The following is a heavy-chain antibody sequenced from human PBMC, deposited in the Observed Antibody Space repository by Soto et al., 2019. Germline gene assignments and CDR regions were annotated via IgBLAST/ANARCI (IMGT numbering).Heavy chain of an antibody. Sequence: EVQLLESGGGLVQPGGSLRLSCAASGFTFSSYAMRWVRQAPGKGLEWVSAICGSGGSTYYADSVKGRFTISRDNSKNTLYMQMNSMRAEDAAVYYCAKVDTAMVLSFDYWGQGTLVTVSS. D-gene: IGHD5-18*01. J-gene: IGHJ4*02. CDR1: GFTFSSYA. CDR3: AKVDTAMVLSFDY. CDR2: ICGSGGST. V-gene: IGHV3-23*01.